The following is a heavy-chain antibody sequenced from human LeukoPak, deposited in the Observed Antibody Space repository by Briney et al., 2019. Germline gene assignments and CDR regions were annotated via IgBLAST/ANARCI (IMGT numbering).Heavy chain of an antibody. CDR3: AKWELWPRSGLQY. V-gene: IGHV3-23*01. CDR1: GFTFSSYA. Sequence: GGSLRLSCAASGFTFSSYAMSWVRQAPGKGLEWVSAISGSSSSTYYADSVKGRFTISRDNSKNTLYLQMNSLRAEDTAVYYCAKWELWPRSGLQYWGQGTLVTVSS. CDR2: ISGSSSST. J-gene: IGHJ4*02. D-gene: IGHD1-26*01.